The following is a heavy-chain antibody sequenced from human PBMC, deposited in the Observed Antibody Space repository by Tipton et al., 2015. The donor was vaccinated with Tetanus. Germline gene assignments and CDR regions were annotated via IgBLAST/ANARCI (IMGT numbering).Heavy chain of an antibody. V-gene: IGHV4-31*03. Sequence: TLSLTCTVSGASISSGGYYWSWIRQHPGKGLEWVGYIYYSGSTYYNPSLKSRVTISVDTSKNQFSLKLSSVTAADTAVYYCVANDGGLEHGQHWGQGTLVTVSS. CDR1: GASISSGGYY. CDR2: IYYSGST. CDR3: VANDGGLEHGQH. J-gene: IGHJ1*01. D-gene: IGHD2-8*01.